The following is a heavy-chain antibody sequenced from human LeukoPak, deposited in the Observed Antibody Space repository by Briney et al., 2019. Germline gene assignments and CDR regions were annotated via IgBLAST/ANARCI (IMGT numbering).Heavy chain of an antibody. J-gene: IGHJ4*02. V-gene: IGHV3-21*01. CDR3: AAYCSGGSCYGGGVDY. D-gene: IGHD2-15*01. CDR2: ISSSSSYI. Sequence: GGSLRLSCAASGFTFSSYSMNWVRQAPGKGLEWVSSISSSSSYIYYADSVKGRFTISRDNAKNSLYLQMNSLRAEDTAVYYCAAYCSGGSCYGGGVDYWGQGTLVTVSS. CDR1: GFTFSSYS.